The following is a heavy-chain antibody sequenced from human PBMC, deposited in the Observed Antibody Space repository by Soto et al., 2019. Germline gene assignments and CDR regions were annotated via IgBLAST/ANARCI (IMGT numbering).Heavy chain of an antibody. V-gene: IGHV1-69*01. CDR2: IIPIFGTA. CDR3: ARANQGYDFWSGYYDAFDI. D-gene: IGHD3-3*01. CDR1: GGTFSSYA. J-gene: IGHJ3*02. Sequence: QVQLVQSGAEVKKPGSSVKVSCKASGGTFSSYAISWVRQAPGQGLEWMGGIIPIFGTANYAQKFQGRVTITADESTSTAYMERSSLRSEDTAVYYCARANQGYDFWSGYYDAFDIWGQGTMVTVSS.